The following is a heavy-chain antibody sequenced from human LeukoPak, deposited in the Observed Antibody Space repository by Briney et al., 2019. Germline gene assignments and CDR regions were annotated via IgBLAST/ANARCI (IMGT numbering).Heavy chain of an antibody. V-gene: IGHV1-69*13. J-gene: IGHJ1*01. CDR2: IIPIFGTA. CDR3: ARGAGGTRYYDFWSGYYTGFQH. CDR1: GGTFSSYA. D-gene: IGHD3-3*01. Sequence: SVKVSCKAAGGTFSSYAISWVRQAPGQGLEWMGGIIPIFGTANYAQKFQGRVTITADESTSTAYMELSSLRSEDTAVYYCARGAGGTRYYDFWSGYYTGFQHWGQGTLVTVSS.